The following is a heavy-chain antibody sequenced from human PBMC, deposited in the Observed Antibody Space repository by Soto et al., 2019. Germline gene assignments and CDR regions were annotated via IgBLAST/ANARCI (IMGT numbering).Heavy chain of an antibody. Sequence: QIQLGESGGGVVQPGRSLRLACTAYGFTFSRNGMHWVRQAPGKGLEWVAVISHDRRNIYYADSVKGRFTISRDNSKNTKYLQMERVTAEATAVYFCAQDRDRSSSFDEWGHGTLVPGSS. CDR1: GFTFSRNG. CDR3: AQDRDRSSSFDE. D-gene: IGHD6-6*01. CDR2: ISHDRRNI. J-gene: IGHJ4*01. V-gene: IGHV3-30*18.